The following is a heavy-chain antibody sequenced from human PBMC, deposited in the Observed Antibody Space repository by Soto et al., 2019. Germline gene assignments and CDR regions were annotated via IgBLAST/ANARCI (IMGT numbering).Heavy chain of an antibody. D-gene: IGHD2-2*01. CDR3: ARVDCSSTSCPPHPRTPYYYGMDV. Sequence: PGGSLRLSCAASGFTFSSYAMHWVRQAPGKGLEWVAVISYDGSNKYYADSVKGRFTISRDNSKNTLYLQMNSLRAEDTAVYYCARVDCSSTSCPPHPRTPYYYGMDVWGQGTTVTVSS. CDR1: GFTFSSYA. V-gene: IGHV3-30-3*01. J-gene: IGHJ6*02. CDR2: ISYDGSNK.